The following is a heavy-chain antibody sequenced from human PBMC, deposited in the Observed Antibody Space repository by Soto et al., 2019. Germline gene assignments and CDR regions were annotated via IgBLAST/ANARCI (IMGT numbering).Heavy chain of an antibody. CDR3: ASVRGVPTPNWFDP. V-gene: IGHV4-34*01. D-gene: IGHD3-10*01. Sequence: PSETLSLTCAVYGGSFSGYYWSWIRQPPGKGLEWIGEINHSGSTNYNPSLKSRVTISVDTSKNQFSLKLSSVTAADTAVYYCASVRGVPTPNWFDPWGQGTLVTVSS. CDR1: GGSFSGYY. CDR2: INHSGST. J-gene: IGHJ5*02.